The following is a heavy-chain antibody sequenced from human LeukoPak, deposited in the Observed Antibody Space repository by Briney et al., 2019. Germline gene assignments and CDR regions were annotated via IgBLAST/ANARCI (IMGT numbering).Heavy chain of an antibody. Sequence: GGSLRLSCAASGFTFSYYAMSWVRQAPGKGLEWVSAISGSGSNTYYADSVKGRFTISRDNPKNTLYLQMNSLRAEETAVYYCAKDIFGSKYCTSASCSSGGNFWGQGTLVTVSS. D-gene: IGHD2-2*01. J-gene: IGHJ4*02. V-gene: IGHV3-23*01. CDR3: AKDIFGSKYCTSASCSSGGNF. CDR1: GFTFSYYA. CDR2: ISGSGSNT.